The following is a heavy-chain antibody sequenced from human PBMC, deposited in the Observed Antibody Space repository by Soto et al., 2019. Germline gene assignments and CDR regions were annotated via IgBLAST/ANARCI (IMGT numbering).Heavy chain of an antibody. D-gene: IGHD4-17*01. J-gene: IGHJ2*01. CDR3: AKDATVTTYWYFDL. CDR1: GFTFSSYA. CDR2: ISGSGGST. V-gene: IGHV3-23*01. Sequence: EVQLLESGGGLVQPGGSLRLSCGASGFTFSSYAMSWVRQAPGKGLEWVSVISGSGGSTYYADSVKGRFTISRDTSKNTLDLQMNSLRAEDTAVYYCAKDATVTTYWYFDLWGRGTLVTVSS.